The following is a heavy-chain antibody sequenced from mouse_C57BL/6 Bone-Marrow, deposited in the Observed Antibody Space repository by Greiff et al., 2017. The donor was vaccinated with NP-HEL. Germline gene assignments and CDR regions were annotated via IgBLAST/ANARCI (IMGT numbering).Heavy chain of an antibody. J-gene: IGHJ2*01. Sequence: EVQVVESGGGLVKPGGSLKLSCAASGFTFSSYAMSWVRQTPEKRLEWVATISDGGSYTYYPDNVKGRFTISRDNAKNNLYLQMSHLKSEDTAMYYCARERGDSFDSSGQGTTLTVSS. CDR2: ISDGGSYT. CDR3: ARERGDSFDS. V-gene: IGHV5-4*01. CDR1: GFTFSSYA.